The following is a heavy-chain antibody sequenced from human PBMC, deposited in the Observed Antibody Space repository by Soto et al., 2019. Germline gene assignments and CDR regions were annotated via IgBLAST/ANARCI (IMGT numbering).Heavy chain of an antibody. CDR2: ISAYNGNT. J-gene: IGHJ6*02. Sequence: ASVKVSCKASGYTFTSYGISWVRQAPGQGLEWKGWISAYNGNTNYAQKLHGRVAMTTDTSTSTAYMDLRSLRSDDTAVYYCARDLIAAAGTGAQFNYYYGMDVWGQGTTVTVSS. CDR3: ARDLIAAAGTGAQFNYYYGMDV. V-gene: IGHV1-18*01. D-gene: IGHD6-13*01. CDR1: GYTFTSYG.